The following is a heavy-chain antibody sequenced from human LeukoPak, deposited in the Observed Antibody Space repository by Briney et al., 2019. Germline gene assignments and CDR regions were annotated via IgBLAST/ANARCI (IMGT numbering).Heavy chain of an antibody. D-gene: IGHD3-3*02. CDR3: ARISTWSRYYMDV. J-gene: IGHJ6*03. CDR1: RFTFSNYA. Sequence: GGSLRLSCAASRFTFSNYAMTWVRQAPGKGLEWVSTISGNGGSTYYADSVKGRFTISRDNSKNTLYLQMNSLRAEDTAIYYCARISTWSRYYMDVWGKGTTVTVSS. V-gene: IGHV3-23*01. CDR2: ISGNGGST.